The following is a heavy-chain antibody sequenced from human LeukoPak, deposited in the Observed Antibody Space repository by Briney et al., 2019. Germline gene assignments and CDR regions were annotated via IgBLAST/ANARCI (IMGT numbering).Heavy chain of an antibody. CDR1: GGSFSGYY. D-gene: IGHD5-24*01. J-gene: IGHJ4*02. CDR2: INHSGST. CDR3: ARRRVEMATITPFDY. Sequence: SETLSLTCAVYGGSFSGYYWSWIRQPPGKGLEWIGEINHSGSTNYNPSLKSRVTISVDTSKNQFSLKLSSVTAADTAVYYCARRRVEMATITPFDYWGQGTLVTVSS. V-gene: IGHV4-34*01.